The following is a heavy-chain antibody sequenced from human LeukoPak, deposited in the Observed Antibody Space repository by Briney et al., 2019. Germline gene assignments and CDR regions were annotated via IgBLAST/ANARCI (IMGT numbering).Heavy chain of an antibody. V-gene: IGHV4-4*02. Sequence: PSGTLSLTCAVSSGSIFSSNWWSWVRQPPGKGLEWIGQIFHSGSTTYSPSLKSRVTISVDKSKNQFSLRLTSVTAADTAVYYCARSPTKRVPEDYWGQGTLVTVSS. D-gene: IGHD2-2*01. CDR2: IFHSGST. J-gene: IGHJ4*02. CDR1: SGSIFSSNW. CDR3: ARSPTKRVPEDY.